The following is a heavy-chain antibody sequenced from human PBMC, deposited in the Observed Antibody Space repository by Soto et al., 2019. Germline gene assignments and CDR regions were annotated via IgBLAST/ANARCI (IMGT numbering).Heavy chain of an antibody. CDR1: GGSVSSGSYY. Sequence: SETLSLTCTVSGGSVSSGSYYWSWIRQPPGKGLEWIGYIYYSGSTNYNPSLKSRVTISVDTSKNQFSLKLSSVTAADTAVYYCARGGRGYSGYVPFDYWGQGTLVTVSS. CDR2: IYYSGST. CDR3: ARGGRGYSGYVPFDY. V-gene: IGHV4-61*01. J-gene: IGHJ4*02. D-gene: IGHD5-12*01.